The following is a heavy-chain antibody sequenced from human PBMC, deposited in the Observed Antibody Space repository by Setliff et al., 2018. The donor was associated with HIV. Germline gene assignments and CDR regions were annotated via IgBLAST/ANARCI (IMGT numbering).Heavy chain of an antibody. Sequence: GASVKVSCKASGYTFTNLGITWVRQAPGQGLEWMGWISPYNGNTNHAPELHGRVTMTTDTSTSTASLELRSLRSDDTAVYYCGRVPYRSAWFSGGHNPFDDWGQGTMVTVSS. V-gene: IGHV1-18*01. CDR3: GRVPYRSAWFSGGHNPFDD. D-gene: IGHD6-19*01. CDR2: ISPYNGNT. J-gene: IGHJ3*01. CDR1: GYTFTNLG.